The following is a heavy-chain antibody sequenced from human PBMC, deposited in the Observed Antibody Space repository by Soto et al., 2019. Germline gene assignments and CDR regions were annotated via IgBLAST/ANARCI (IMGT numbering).Heavy chain of an antibody. V-gene: IGHV3-23*01. CDR1: GFTFSNYA. Sequence: EVQLLESGGGLVQPGGSLRLSCAASGFTFSNYAMSWVRQAPGKGLEWVSAISGSDGNTYYADSVKGRFTISRDNSKNTLYLQMDSLGAEDTAVYFCAKDFTVTPYYFDYWGQGTLVTVSS. D-gene: IGHD4-17*01. CDR3: AKDFTVTPYYFDY. CDR2: ISGSDGNT. J-gene: IGHJ4*02.